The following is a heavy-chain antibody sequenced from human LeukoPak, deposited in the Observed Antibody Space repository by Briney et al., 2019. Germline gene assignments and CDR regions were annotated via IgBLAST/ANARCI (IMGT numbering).Heavy chain of an antibody. CDR3: AGSLGPLTEY. CDR2: INSGGSGT. CDR1: GFNFASNW. V-gene: IGHV3-74*01. Sequence: GSLRLSCAASGFNFASNWMHWVRQTPGKGLMWVSRINSGGSGTSYADSVEGRFTISRDNAKNTLYLQMNSLRVEGTAVYYCAGSLGPLTEYWGRGTLVTVSS. D-gene: IGHD7-27*01. J-gene: IGHJ4*02.